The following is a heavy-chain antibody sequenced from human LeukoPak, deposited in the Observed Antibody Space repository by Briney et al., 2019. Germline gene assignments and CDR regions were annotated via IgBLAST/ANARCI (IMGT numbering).Heavy chain of an antibody. V-gene: IGHV3-66*01. J-gene: IGHJ6*03. D-gene: IGHD2/OR15-2a*01. CDR2: IYSGGST. CDR1: EFSVGSNY. Sequence: GGSLRLSCAASEFSVGSNYMTWVRQAPGKGLEWVSLIYSGGSTYYADSVKGRFTISRDNSKNTLYLQMNSLRAEDTAVYYCARDSHIVRQGNYYFYYYMDVWGKGTTVTISS. CDR3: ARDSHIVRQGNYYFYYYMDV.